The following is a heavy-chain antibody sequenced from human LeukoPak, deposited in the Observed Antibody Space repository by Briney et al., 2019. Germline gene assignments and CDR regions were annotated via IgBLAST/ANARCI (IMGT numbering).Heavy chain of an antibody. V-gene: IGHV6-1*01. CDR2: TYYRSKWYN. Sequence: SQTLSLTCAISGDIVSHNSAAWSWIRQSPSRGLEWLGRTYYRSKWYNDYALSVKGRITITPDTSKNQFSLQLNSVTPDDTAVYFCARGGMGTFGIFDQGTMVFVSS. CDR1: GDIVSHNSAA. CDR3: ARGGMGTFGI. D-gene: IGHD6-13*01. J-gene: IGHJ3*02.